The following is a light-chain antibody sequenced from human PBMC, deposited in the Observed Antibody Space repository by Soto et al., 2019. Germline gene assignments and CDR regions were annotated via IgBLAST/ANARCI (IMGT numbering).Light chain of an antibody. CDR1: SSDVGGYSY. J-gene: IGLJ1*01. CDR3: ASYAGTKLFV. Sequence: QSALTQPASVSGSPGQSITISCTGTSSDVGGYSYVSWYQQRPGKAPKLVIYEITKRPSGVPDRFSGSKSGSTASLTVSGLQADDEAEYYCASYAGTKLFVFGSGTKVTVL. V-gene: IGLV2-8*01. CDR2: EIT.